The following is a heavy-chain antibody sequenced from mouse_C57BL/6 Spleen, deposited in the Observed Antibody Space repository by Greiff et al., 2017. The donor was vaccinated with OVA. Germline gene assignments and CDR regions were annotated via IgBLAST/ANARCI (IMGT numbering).Heavy chain of an antibody. Sequence: QVQLQQPGAELVKPGASVKLSCKASGYTFTSYWMHWVKQRPGQGLEWIGMIHPNSGSTNYNEKFKSKATLTVDKSSSTAYMQRSSLTSEDSAVYYCAKAETLLPPMDYWGQGTSVTVSS. D-gene: IGHD2-10*01. CDR1: GYTFTSYW. CDR3: AKAETLLPPMDY. CDR2: IHPNSGST. V-gene: IGHV1-64*01. J-gene: IGHJ4*01.